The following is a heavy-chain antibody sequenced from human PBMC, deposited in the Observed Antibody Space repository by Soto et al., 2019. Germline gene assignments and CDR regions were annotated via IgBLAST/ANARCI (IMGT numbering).Heavy chain of an antibody. CDR3: ASGEQWQDWYFDL. D-gene: IGHD6-19*01. J-gene: IGHJ2*01. V-gene: IGHV3-30-3*01. CDR2: ISYDGSNN. Sequence: QVQLVESGGGVVQPGRSLRLSCAASGFTFSSYAMHWVRQAPGKGLEWVAVISYDGSNNYYADSVKGRFTISRDTSKNPLYLQMTSPGAEDTAVYYCASGEQWQDWYFDLWGRGTLVTVSS. CDR1: GFTFSSYA.